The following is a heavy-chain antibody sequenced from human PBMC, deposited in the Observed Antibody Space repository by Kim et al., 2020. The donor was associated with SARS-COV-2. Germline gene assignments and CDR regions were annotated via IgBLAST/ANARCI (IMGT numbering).Heavy chain of an antibody. Sequence: GGSLRLSCVASGFTFSNYAMSWVRQAPGKGLEWVSVIGGSGGSPYYADSMKGRFTISRDNSKNTVYLQMNSLRAEDTAVYYCAKSLDDYGGIFDYWGQGTLVAVSS. V-gene: IGHV3-23*01. D-gene: IGHD4-17*01. CDR3: AKSLDDYGGIFDY. CDR1: GFTFSNYA. J-gene: IGHJ4*02. CDR2: IGGSGGSP.